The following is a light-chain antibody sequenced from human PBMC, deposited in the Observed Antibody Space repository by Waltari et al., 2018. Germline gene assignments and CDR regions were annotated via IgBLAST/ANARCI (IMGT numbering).Light chain of an antibody. V-gene: IGLV2-11*01. Sequence: QSALTQPRSVSGSPGQSITISCTGTRSDVGTYNYVSWYQQYPGKAPKLMIYDVTKPPSGVPDRFSGSTSGNPASLTISGLQAEDEADYYCCSYAGRYSVLFGGGTKLTVL. CDR1: RSDVGTYNY. J-gene: IGLJ2*01. CDR2: DVT. CDR3: CSYAGRYSVL.